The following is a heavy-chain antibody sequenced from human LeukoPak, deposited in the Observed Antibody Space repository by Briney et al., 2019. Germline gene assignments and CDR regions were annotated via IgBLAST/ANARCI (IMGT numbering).Heavy chain of an antibody. V-gene: IGHV3-33*08. Sequence: GGSLRLSCAASGFTFRSYEMNWVRQAPGKGLEWVAFLSYDGTNKFYADSVKGRFTISGDSSWNTLFLQMNSLRAEDTAVYYCARGLYNNGWYYFDSWGQGTLVTVSS. CDR3: ARGLYNNGWYYFDS. CDR2: LSYDGTNK. CDR1: GFTFRSYE. J-gene: IGHJ4*02. D-gene: IGHD6-19*01.